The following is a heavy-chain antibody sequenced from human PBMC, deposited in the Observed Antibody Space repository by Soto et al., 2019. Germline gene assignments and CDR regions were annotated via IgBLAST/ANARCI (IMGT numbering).Heavy chain of an antibody. CDR3: ARGTSGRNDAFDI. J-gene: IGHJ3*02. CDR1: GFTFSSYS. Sequence: GGSLRLSCAASGFTFSSYSMNWVRQAPGKGLEWVSSISSSSSYIYYADSVKGRFTISRDNAKNSLYLQMNSLRAEDTAVYYWARGTSGRNDAFDIWGQGTMVPVAS. D-gene: IGHD1-26*01. V-gene: IGHV3-21*01. CDR2: ISSSSSYI.